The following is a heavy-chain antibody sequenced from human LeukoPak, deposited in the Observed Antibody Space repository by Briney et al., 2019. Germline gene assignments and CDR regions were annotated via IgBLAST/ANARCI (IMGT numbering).Heavy chain of an antibody. CDR3: AKDAGLGELSLYLDY. Sequence: GGSLRLSCAASGFRFDDDAMHWVRQAPGKGLEWVSLITWDGGSTYYGDSVKGRFTISRDNSKNSLYLQMNSLRAEDTALYYCAKDAGLGELSLYLDYWGQGTLVTVSS. CDR2: ITWDGGST. V-gene: IGHV3-43D*03. CDR1: GFRFDDDA. D-gene: IGHD3-16*02. J-gene: IGHJ4*02.